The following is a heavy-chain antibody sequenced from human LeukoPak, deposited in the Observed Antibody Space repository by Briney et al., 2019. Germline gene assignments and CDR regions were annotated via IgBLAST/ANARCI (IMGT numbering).Heavy chain of an antibody. CDR1: GFIFSDYH. Sequence: GGSLRLSCAASGFIFSDYHMSWIRQAPGKGLEWVSYISPGGDAVYFADSVKGRFTISRDNAKNSLFLQMSSLTAEDTAVYYCSGGRDIAVAGPGGDFDFWGQGSLVTVSS. D-gene: IGHD6-19*01. J-gene: IGHJ4*02. CDR3: SGGRDIAVAGPGGDFDF. V-gene: IGHV3-11*01. CDR2: ISPGGDAV.